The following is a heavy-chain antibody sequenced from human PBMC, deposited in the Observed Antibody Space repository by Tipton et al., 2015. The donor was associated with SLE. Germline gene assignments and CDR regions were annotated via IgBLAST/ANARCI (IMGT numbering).Heavy chain of an antibody. Sequence: LRLSCTVSGGSISSSGYYWGWIRQPPGKGLEWIGSIFYGGRTYCNPSLKSRVTISVDTSKNQFSLKLSSVTAADTAVYYCATQGITFGGVIAHDAFDIWGQGTMVTVSS. V-gene: IGHV4-39*01. D-gene: IGHD3-16*02. CDR1: GGSISSSGYY. CDR3: ATQGITFGGVIAHDAFDI. J-gene: IGHJ3*02. CDR2: IFYGGRT.